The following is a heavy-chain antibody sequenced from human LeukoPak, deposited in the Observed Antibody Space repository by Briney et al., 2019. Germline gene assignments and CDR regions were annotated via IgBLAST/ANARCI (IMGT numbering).Heavy chain of an antibody. CDR1: GYTFTGYY. V-gene: IGHV1-2*02. CDR2: INPNSGGT. CDR3: ALLEDVVVVAATTSHWFDP. J-gene: IGHJ5*02. Sequence: AASVKVSCKASGYTFTGYYMHWVRQAPGQGLEWMGWINPNSGGTNYAQKFQGRVTMTRDTSISTAYMELSRLRSDDTAVYYCALLEDVVVVAATTSHWFDPWGQGTLVTVSS. D-gene: IGHD2-15*01.